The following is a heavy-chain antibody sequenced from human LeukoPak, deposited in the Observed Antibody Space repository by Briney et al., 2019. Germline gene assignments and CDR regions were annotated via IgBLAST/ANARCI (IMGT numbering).Heavy chain of an antibody. Sequence: GGSLRLSCAASGFTVNSNYMTWVRQAPGKGLEWVANIKQDGSEKYYVDSVKGRFTVSRDNTKNSLYLQMNSLRAEDTAVYYCTMIEWERWRGWGQGTLVTVSP. CDR2: IKQDGSEK. CDR1: GFTVNSNY. J-gene: IGHJ4*02. D-gene: IGHD1-26*01. V-gene: IGHV3-7*01. CDR3: TMIEWERWRG.